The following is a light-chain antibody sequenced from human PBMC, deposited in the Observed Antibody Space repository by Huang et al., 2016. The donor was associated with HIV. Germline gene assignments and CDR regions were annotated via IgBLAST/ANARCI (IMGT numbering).Light chain of an antibody. Sequence: EIVLTQSPATLSLSPGERATLSCRASQRINNYLAWYQQKPGQAPRLLIYDASNRAAGIPARFSGSGSGTDFTLTISSLEPEDFAFYYCQQRSNWPPLTFGGGTKVEIK. V-gene: IGKV3-11*01. J-gene: IGKJ4*01. CDR3: QQRSNWPPLT. CDR1: QRINNY. CDR2: DAS.